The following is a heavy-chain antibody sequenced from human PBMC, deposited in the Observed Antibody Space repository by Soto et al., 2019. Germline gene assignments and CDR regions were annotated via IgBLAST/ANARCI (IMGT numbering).Heavy chain of an antibody. V-gene: IGHV4-61*08. CDR1: GAALSSGGYF. CDR3: TREQADDNYFDP. Sequence: SETLSLTCTVSGAALSSGGYFYTWVRQPPGKGLEWLGYSYYSGGTNYNPSLKSRVTISLDKSKGQFSLRLISVTAANTAVYYCTREQADDNYFDPGGRGTLVTVCS. CDR2: SYYSGGT. J-gene: IGHJ5*02.